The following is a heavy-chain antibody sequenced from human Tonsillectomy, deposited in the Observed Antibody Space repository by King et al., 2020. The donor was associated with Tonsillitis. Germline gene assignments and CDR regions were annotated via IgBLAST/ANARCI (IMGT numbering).Heavy chain of an antibody. J-gene: IGHJ2*01. D-gene: IGHD3-16*02. CDR2: VYHSGST. CDR3: ARDVITFGGIVGRYFDL. CDR1: GGSISSSNW. Sequence: VQLVESGPGLVKPSGTVSLTCVVSGGSISSSNWWTWVRQPPGMGLEWIGEVYHSGSTNYNPSLKSRVSISLDKSTTQFSLKLRSVTATDTASYYCARDVITFGGIVGRYFDLCGRGTLVTVSS. V-gene: IGHV4-4*02.